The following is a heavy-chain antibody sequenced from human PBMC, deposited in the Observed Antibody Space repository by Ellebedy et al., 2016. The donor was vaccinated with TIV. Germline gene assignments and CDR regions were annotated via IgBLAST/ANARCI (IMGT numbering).Heavy chain of an antibody. Sequence: ASVKVSCKASGYTFTGNYLHWVRQAPGQGPEWMGWINPSSGGTNYAQKFQGRVTLTRDTSTRTVYMEMSSLRSDDTAVYYCAAFPYISSSSAFWGQGTLVTVSS. CDR2: INPSSGGT. D-gene: IGHD6-6*01. V-gene: IGHV1-2*02. CDR1: GYTFTGNY. J-gene: IGHJ4*02. CDR3: AAFPYISSSSAF.